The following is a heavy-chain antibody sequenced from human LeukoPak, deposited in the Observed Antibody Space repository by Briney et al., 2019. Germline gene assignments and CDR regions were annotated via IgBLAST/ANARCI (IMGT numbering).Heavy chain of an antibody. Sequence: GGSLRLSCAASGFTFSSYGMHWVRQAPGKGLEWVAVIWYDGSNKYYAHSVKGRFTISRDNSKNTLYLQMNSLRAEDTAVYYCARTTYYYGSGSYYIGSSFDYWGQGTLVTVSS. J-gene: IGHJ4*02. CDR2: IWYDGSNK. CDR3: ARTTYYYGSGSYYIGSSFDY. V-gene: IGHV3-33*01. D-gene: IGHD3-10*01. CDR1: GFTFSSYG.